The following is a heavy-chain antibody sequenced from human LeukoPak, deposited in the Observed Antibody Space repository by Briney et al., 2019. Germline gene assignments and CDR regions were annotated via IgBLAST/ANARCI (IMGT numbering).Heavy chain of an antibody. J-gene: IGHJ3*02. Sequence: SETLSLTCTVSGGSISSSSYYWGWIRQPPGKGLEWIGSIYYSGSTYYNPSLKSRVTISVDTSKNQFSLKLSSVTAADTAVYYCAKYYYDSSGYPVWPRSDAFDIWGQGTMVTVSS. CDR1: GGSISSSSYY. CDR3: AKYYYDSSGYPVWPRSDAFDI. V-gene: IGHV4-39*07. D-gene: IGHD3-22*01. CDR2: IYYSGST.